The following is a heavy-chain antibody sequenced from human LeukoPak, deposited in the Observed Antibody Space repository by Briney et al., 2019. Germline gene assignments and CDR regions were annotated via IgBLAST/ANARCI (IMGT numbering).Heavy chain of an antibody. CDR3: ARAAYYYDGSGYPYYFDY. CDR2: IYSGGST. CDR1: GFTVSSNY. J-gene: IGHJ4*02. D-gene: IGHD3-22*01. V-gene: IGHV3-53*01. Sequence: GGSLRLSCAASGFTVSSNYMSWVRQAPGKGLEWVSVIYSGGSTYYADSVKGRFTISRDNSKNTLYLQMNSLRAEDTAVYYCARAAYYYDGSGYPYYFDYWGQGTLVTVSS.